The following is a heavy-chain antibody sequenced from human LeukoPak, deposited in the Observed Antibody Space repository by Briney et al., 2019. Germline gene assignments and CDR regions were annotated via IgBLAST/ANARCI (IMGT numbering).Heavy chain of an antibody. J-gene: IGHJ4*02. CDR2: IYPSGAT. Sequence: PSETLSLTCVVSGYSLHRYYLKWVRQPPGQGLEWIGRIYPSGATDYSPSLKSRLTISRDTSKNQFSLRLASVSAADTAVYYCGSGPVVEGPIVNWGQGILVAVSS. D-gene: IGHD2-15*01. CDR1: GYSLHRYY. V-gene: IGHV4-4*07. CDR3: GSGPVVEGPIVN.